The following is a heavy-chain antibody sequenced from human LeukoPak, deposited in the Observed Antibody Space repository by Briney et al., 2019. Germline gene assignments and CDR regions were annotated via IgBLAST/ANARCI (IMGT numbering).Heavy chain of an antibody. J-gene: IGHJ4*02. D-gene: IGHD1-26*01. Sequence: PGGSLRLSCAASGFTFSDHYMDWVRQAPRKGLEWVGRSRNRANSYTTEYAASVKGRFTISRDDSKNSVYLQMNSLETEDTAVYYCAAGGMVGATEFACWGQGTLVTVSS. CDR2: SRNRANSYTT. V-gene: IGHV3-72*01. CDR1: GFTFSDHY. CDR3: AAGGMVGATEFAC.